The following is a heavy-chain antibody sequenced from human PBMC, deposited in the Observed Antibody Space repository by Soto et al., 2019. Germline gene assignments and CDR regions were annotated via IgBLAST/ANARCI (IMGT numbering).Heavy chain of an antibody. CDR3: ARSPPSSYYGGSGTFDY. CDR1: GGFTSTNNW. J-gene: IGHJ4*02. D-gene: IGHD3-10*01. CDR2: AYHSGST. V-gene: IGHV4-4*02. Sequence: SETLSLTCAVSGGFTSTNNWWSWVRQPPGKGLEWIGDAYHSGSTEYNPSLKSRVSISVDKSKNQISLKLTSATAADTAVYYCARSPPSSYYGGSGTFDYWGQGTLVTVS.